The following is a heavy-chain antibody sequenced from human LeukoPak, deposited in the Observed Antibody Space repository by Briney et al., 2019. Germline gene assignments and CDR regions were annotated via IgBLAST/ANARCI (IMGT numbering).Heavy chain of an antibody. CDR3: RREAYSSGWTVDY. CDR1: GFTFGDYG. D-gene: IGHD6-19*01. Sequence: PGRSLRLSCTASGFTFGDYGISWVRQAPGKGLEWVGFIRSKVYGGTTEYAASVKGRFTISRDDSKSIAYLQMNSLRTKDTAVYYCRREAYSSGWTVDYLGQGTLVTVSS. V-gene: IGHV3-49*04. J-gene: IGHJ4*02. CDR2: IRSKVYGGTT.